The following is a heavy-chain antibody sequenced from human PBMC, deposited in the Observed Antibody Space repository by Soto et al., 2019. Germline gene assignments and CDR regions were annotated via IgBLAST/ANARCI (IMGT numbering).Heavy chain of an antibody. CDR2: IYYSGST. CDR3: ARGAVAGPAFDY. V-gene: IGHV4-31*03. CDR1: GGSISSGGYY. J-gene: IGHJ4*02. D-gene: IGHD6-19*01. Sequence: PSETLSLTCTVSGGSISSGGYYWSWIRQHPGKGLEWIGYIYYSGSTYYNPSLKSRVTISVDTSKNQFSLKLSSVTAADTAVYYCARGAVAGPAFDYWGQGTLVTVSS.